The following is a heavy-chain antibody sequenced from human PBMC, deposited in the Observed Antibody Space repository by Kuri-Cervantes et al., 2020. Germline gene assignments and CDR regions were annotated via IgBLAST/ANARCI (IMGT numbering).Heavy chain of an antibody. Sequence: SVTVSFKASGYTFTGYYMHRVRQAPGQGLEWMGIINPSGGSTSYAQKFQGRVTMTRDTSTSTVYMELSSLRSEDTAVYYCAIMGAPRQGDSWGQGTLVTVSS. J-gene: IGHJ5*02. CDR1: GYTFTGYY. V-gene: IGHV1-46*01. CDR2: INPSGGST. D-gene: IGHD2-21*01. CDR3: AIMGAPRQGDS.